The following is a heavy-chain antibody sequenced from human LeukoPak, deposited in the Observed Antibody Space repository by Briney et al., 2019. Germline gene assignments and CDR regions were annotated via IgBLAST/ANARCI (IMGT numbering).Heavy chain of an antibody. D-gene: IGHD4-17*01. CDR1: GLTFSSYG. CDR3: AKGHYGDNYYYGMDV. V-gene: IGHV3-30*18. Sequence: GGSLRLSCAASGLTFSSYGMHWVRQAPGKGLEWVAVISYDGTNKYYADSVKGRFTVSRDNSKNTVYLQMNSLRAEDTAVYYCAKGHYGDNYYYGMDVWGKGTTVTVSS. CDR2: ISYDGTNK. J-gene: IGHJ6*04.